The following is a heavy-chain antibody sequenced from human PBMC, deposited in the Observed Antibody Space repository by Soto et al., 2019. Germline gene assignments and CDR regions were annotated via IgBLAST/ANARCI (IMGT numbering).Heavy chain of an antibody. D-gene: IGHD4-17*01. V-gene: IGHV4-31*03. CDR1: GGSISSGDYY. CDR3: AREERDYLDPSGSLDY. Sequence: QVQLQESGPGLVKPSQILSLTCTVSGGSISSGDYYWSWIRQHPGKGLEWIGYIHYSGITYYNASRRSRVTISADTSKNQFSLKLTSVTAADTAVYYCAREERDYLDPSGSLDYWGQGTLVTVSS. CDR2: IHYSGIT. J-gene: IGHJ4*02.